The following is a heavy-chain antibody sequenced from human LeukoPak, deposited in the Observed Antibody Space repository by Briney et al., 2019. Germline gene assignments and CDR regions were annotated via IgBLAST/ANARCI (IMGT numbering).Heavy chain of an antibody. J-gene: IGHJ4*02. CDR3: ARDFNPYYDFWGGLDY. Sequence: SVKVSCKASGGTFSSYAISWVRQAPGQGLEWMGGIIPIFGTANYAQKFQGRVTITADESTSTAYMELSSLRSEDTAVYYCARDFNPYYDFWGGLDYWGQGTLVTVSS. V-gene: IGHV1-69*13. CDR2: IIPIFGTA. CDR1: GGTFSSYA. D-gene: IGHD3-3*01.